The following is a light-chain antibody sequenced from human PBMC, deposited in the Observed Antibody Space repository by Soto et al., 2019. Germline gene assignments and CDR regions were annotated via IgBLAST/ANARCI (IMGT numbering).Light chain of an antibody. CDR3: QQRSNWPVT. CDR1: QSVCSY. V-gene: IGKV3-11*01. Sequence: EIVLTQSPAPLSLSPGERATLSCRASQSVCSYLAWYQQKPGQAPTLLIYDASNRATGIPARFSGSGSGTDFTLTICSLEPEDFAVYYCQQRSNWPVTFGQGTKVEIK. CDR2: DAS. J-gene: IGKJ1*01.